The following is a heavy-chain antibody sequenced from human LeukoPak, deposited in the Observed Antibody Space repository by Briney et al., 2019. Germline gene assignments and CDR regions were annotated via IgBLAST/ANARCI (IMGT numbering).Heavy chain of an antibody. CDR1: GYTFAGYY. CDR2: INPNSGGT. J-gene: IGHJ4*02. CDR3: ARARLPVTIVRGVIKGYYFDY. Sequence: ASLRVSCKASGYTFAGYYMHWGGQAAGQGLEGRGWINPNSGGTTYAQKFQGSVTMTRATSISTAYMQVSRLRADDTAVYYCARARLPVTIVRGVIKGYYFDYWGQGTLVTVSS. V-gene: IGHV1-2*02. D-gene: IGHD3-10*01.